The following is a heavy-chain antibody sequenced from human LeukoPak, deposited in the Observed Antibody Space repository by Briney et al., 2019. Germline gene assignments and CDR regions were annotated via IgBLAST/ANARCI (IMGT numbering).Heavy chain of an antibody. CDR2: ISYDGSNK. CDR3: AIDYDGGGPTFDY. Sequence: PGGSLRLSCAASGFTFSSYGMHWVRQAPGKGLEWVAVISYDGSNKYYADSVKGRFTISRDNSKNTLYLQMNSLRAEDTAVYYCAIDYDGGGPTFDYWGQGTLVTVSS. D-gene: IGHD3-3*01. V-gene: IGHV3-30*03. J-gene: IGHJ4*02. CDR1: GFTFSSYG.